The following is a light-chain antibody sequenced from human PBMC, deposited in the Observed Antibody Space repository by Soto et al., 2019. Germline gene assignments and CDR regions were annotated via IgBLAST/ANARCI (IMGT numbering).Light chain of an antibody. CDR1: SSDIGAYNY. J-gene: IGLJ2*01. Sequence: QSALTQPASVSGSPGQSITISCIGTSSDIGAYNYVSWYQQHPGKAPNLMIYDVSDRPSGVSNRFSGSKSGNTASLTISVLQAEDEADYYCSSYTSISTLIFGGGTKLTVL. CDR2: DVS. V-gene: IGLV2-14*01. CDR3: SSYTSISTLI.